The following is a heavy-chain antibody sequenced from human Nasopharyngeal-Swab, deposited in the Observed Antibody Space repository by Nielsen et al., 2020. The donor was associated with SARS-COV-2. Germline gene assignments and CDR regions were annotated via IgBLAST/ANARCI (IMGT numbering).Heavy chain of an antibody. Sequence: GGSLRLSCAASGFTFSSSAMHWVRQAPGKGLEWVAVISYDGSNKYYADSVKGRFTISRDNSKNTLYLQMNSLRAEDTAVYYCARELVPGYYGMDVWGQGTTVTVSS. CDR2: ISYDGSNK. V-gene: IGHV3-30*04. J-gene: IGHJ6*02. CDR3: ARELVPGYYGMDV. D-gene: IGHD6-13*01. CDR1: GFTFSSSA.